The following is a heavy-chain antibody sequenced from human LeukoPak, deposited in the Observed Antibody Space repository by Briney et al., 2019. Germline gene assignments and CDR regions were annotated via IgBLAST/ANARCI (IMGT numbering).Heavy chain of an antibody. D-gene: IGHD4-17*01. J-gene: IGHJ4*02. V-gene: IGHV4-34*01. Sequence: PSETLSLTCAVYGGSFSVYHWNWIRQPRGKGLYWIGEMNLSGCTNYIPSLKGRVIISVVASKNQFSLKLSSVSAADTAVYYCARMSRRLRRLTVTTSKGFDYWGQGTLVTVSS. CDR3: ARMSRRLRRLTVTTSKGFDY. CDR2: MNLSGCT. CDR1: GGSFSVYH.